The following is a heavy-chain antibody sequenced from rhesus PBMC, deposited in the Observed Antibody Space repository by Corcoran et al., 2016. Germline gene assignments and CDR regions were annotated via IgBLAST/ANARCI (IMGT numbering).Heavy chain of an antibody. CDR2: MNPSNANT. D-gene: IGHD5-12*01. CDR3: ARGLGYPYDY. Sequence: QVQLVQSGAEVKKPGASVKLSCKASGYTFTSYSLHWVRQAPGQGLEWMGWMNPSNANTGYAQKFQGRVTRTRDTSTTTAYMELSSLRSEDTAVYYCARGLGYPYDYWGQGVLVTVSS. CDR1: GYTFTSYS. J-gene: IGHJ4*01. V-gene: IGHV1-200*01.